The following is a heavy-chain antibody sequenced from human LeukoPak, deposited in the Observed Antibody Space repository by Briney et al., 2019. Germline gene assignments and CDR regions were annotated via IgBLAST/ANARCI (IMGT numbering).Heavy chain of an antibody. CDR2: ISGSGGST. D-gene: IGHD3-10*01. V-gene: IGHV3-23*01. Sequence: GGSLRLSCAASGFTFSSYAMSWVRQAPGKGLEWVSAISGSGGSTYYADSVKGRFTISRDNSKNTLYLQMNSLRAEDTAVYHCAKDQRLYYGSGSYFNWFDPWGQGTLVTVSS. CDR1: GFTFSSYA. CDR3: AKDQRLYYGSGSYFNWFDP. J-gene: IGHJ5*02.